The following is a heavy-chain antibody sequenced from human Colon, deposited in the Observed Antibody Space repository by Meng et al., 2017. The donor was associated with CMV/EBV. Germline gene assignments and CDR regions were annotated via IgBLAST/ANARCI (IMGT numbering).Heavy chain of an antibody. CDR1: GFTFSSY. D-gene: IGHD3-10*01. V-gene: IGHV3-11*01. CDR2: ITHSGANK. Sequence: GGSLRLSCAASGFTFSSYWMRQVPGQGLEWVSYITHSGANKFYADSVKGRFTISRDNANSSLFLQMNSLRAEDTAVYYCARDISLWFGELTKYGLDVWGQGTTVTVSS. J-gene: IGHJ6*02. CDR3: ARDISLWFGELTKYGLDV.